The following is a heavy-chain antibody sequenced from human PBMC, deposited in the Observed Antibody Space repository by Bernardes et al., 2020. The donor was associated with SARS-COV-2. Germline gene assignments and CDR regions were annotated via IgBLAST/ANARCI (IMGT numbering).Heavy chain of an antibody. CDR3: AKVQAILWIRPYQSAMDV. V-gene: IGHV3-53*01. CDR2: IYSGGST. Sequence: GGSLRLSCAASGFTVSSNYMSWVRQAPGKGLEWVSVIYSGGSTYYADSVKGRFTISRDNSKNTLYLQMNSLRAEDTAVYYCAKVQAILWIRPYQSAMDVWGQGTTVAVSS. CDR1: GFTVSSNY. J-gene: IGHJ6*02. D-gene: IGHD5-18*01.